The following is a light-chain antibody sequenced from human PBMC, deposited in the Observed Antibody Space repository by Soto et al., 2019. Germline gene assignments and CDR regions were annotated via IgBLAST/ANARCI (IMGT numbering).Light chain of an antibody. CDR2: KAS. CDR1: QNINSW. J-gene: IGKJ1*01. V-gene: IGKV1-5*03. CDR3: QQYNLYRT. Sequence: DIQMTQSPSTLSASVGDRITITCRASQNINSWLAWYQQKPGKAPKLLIHKASRLESGVPSRFSGSGSGTDFSLTISSLQPDYAATYYCQQYNLYRTFGQGTKVEIK.